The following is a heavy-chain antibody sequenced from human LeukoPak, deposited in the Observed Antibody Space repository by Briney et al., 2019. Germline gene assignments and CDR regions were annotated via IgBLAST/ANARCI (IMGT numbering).Heavy chain of an antibody. V-gene: IGHV4-34*01. CDR1: GGSFSGYY. CDR3: ARGPYYYGSGALMDV. CDR2: INHSGST. J-gene: IGHJ6*04. D-gene: IGHD3-10*01. Sequence: PSETLSLTCAVYGGSFSGYYWSWIRQPPGKGLEWIGEINHSGSTNYNPSLKSRVTKSVDTSKNQFSLKLSSVTAADTAVYYCARGPYYYGSGALMDVWGKGTTVTVSS.